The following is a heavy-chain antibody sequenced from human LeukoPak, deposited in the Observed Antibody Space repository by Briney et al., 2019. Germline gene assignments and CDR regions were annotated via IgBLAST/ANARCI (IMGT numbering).Heavy chain of an antibody. Sequence: GRSLRLSCAASGFTFSSYAMPWVRQAPGKGLEWVAVISYDGSKKYYADSVKGRFTISRDNSKNTLYLQMNSLRAEDTAVHYCARDDYHYGMDVWGQGTTVTVSS. J-gene: IGHJ6*02. CDR2: ISYDGSKK. CDR1: GFTFSSYA. V-gene: IGHV3-30-3*01. CDR3: ARDDYHYGMDV.